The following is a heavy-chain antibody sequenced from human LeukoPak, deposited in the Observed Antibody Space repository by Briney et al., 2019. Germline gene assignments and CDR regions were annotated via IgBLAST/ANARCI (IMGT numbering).Heavy chain of an antibody. J-gene: IGHJ3*02. CDR3: ARDLFQVVPAAMGLGAFDI. V-gene: IGHV1-18*04. Sequence: GASAKVSCKASGYTFTSYGISWVRQAPGQGLEWVGWISAYNGNTNYAQKLQGRVTMTTDTSTSTAYMELRSLRSDDTAVDYCARDLFQVVPAAMGLGAFDIWGQGTMVTVSS. D-gene: IGHD2-2*01. CDR2: ISAYNGNT. CDR1: GYTFTSYG.